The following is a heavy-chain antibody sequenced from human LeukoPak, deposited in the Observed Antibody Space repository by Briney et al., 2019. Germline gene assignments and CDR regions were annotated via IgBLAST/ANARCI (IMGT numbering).Heavy chain of an antibody. CDR3: ATYSTIAVAGTNWFDP. CDR2: FDPEDGET. V-gene: IGHV1-24*01. J-gene: IGHJ5*02. Sequence: ASVKVSCKVSGYTLTELSMHWLRQAPGKGLEWMGGFDPEDGETIYAQRFQGRVTMTEDTSTDTAYMELSSLRSEDTAMYYCATYSTIAVAGTNWFDPWGQGTLVIVSS. D-gene: IGHD6-19*01. CDR1: GYTLTELS.